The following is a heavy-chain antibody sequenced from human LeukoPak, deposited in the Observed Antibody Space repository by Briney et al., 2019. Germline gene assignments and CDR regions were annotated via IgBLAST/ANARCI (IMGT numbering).Heavy chain of an antibody. D-gene: IGHD3-10*01. CDR2: IYYSGST. J-gene: IGHJ4*02. CDR1: GGSISSSSYY. V-gene: IGHV4-39*07. CDR3: ARDYGGLAYFDY. Sequence: SETLSLTCTVSGGSISSSSYYWGWIRQPPGKGLEWIGSIYYSGSTYYNPSLKSRVTISVDRSKNQFSLKLSSVTAADTAVYYCARDYGGLAYFDYWGQGTLVTVSP.